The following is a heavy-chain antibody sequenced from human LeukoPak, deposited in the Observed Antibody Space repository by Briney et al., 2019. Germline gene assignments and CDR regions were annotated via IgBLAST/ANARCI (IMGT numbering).Heavy chain of an antibody. D-gene: IGHD6-19*01. J-gene: IGHJ5*02. Sequence: SETLSLTCAVYGGSFSGYYWSWIRQPPGKGLEWIGEINHSGSTNYNPSLKSRVTISVDTSKNQFSLKLSSVTAADTAVYYCAGVRYRYSSGWYRPPHWFDPWGQGTLVTVSS. CDR2: INHSGST. CDR3: AGVRYRYSSGWYRPPHWFDP. V-gene: IGHV4-34*01. CDR1: GGSFSGYY.